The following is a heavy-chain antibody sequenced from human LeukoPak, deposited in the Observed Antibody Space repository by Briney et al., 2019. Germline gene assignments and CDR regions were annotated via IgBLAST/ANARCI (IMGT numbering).Heavy chain of an antibody. Sequence: GSLRLSCAASGFTFSNYGMHWVRQAPGKGLEWVAVIWYDGSNKYYADSVKGRFTISRDNSKNTMYLQMNSLRAEDTAVYYCAKDRWRLGHIDYWGQGTLVTVSS. CDR2: IWYDGSNK. J-gene: IGHJ4*02. D-gene: IGHD6-13*01. V-gene: IGHV3-33*06. CDR3: AKDRWRLGHIDY. CDR1: GFTFSNYG.